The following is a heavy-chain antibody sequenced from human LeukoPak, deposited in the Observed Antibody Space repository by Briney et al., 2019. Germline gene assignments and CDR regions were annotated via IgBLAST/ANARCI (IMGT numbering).Heavy chain of an antibody. CDR1: GYIFTSYG. V-gene: IGHV1-18*01. CDR3: ARGMVTAYYYDSSGYYPKAY. D-gene: IGHD3-22*01. J-gene: IGHJ4*02. Sequence: ASVKVSCKASGYIFTSYGVTWVRQAPGQGLEWMGWISVYNGNTHYPQKLQGRVTMTTDISTSTAYMELRSLRSGDTAVYYCARGMVTAYYYDSSGYYPKAYWGQGTLVTVSS. CDR2: ISVYNGNT.